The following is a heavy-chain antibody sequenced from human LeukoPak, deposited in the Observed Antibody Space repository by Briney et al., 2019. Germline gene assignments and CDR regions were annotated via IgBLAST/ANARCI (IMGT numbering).Heavy chain of an antibody. CDR1: GGTFSSYA. Sequence: SVKVSCKASGGTFSSYAISWVRQAPGQGLEWMGGIIPIFGTANYAQKFQGRVTMTRNTSISTAYMELSSLRSEDTAVYYCARGRSWYYPYWGQGTLVTVSS. CDR2: IIPIFGTA. CDR3: ARGRSWYYPY. D-gene: IGHD6-13*01. J-gene: IGHJ4*02. V-gene: IGHV1-69*05.